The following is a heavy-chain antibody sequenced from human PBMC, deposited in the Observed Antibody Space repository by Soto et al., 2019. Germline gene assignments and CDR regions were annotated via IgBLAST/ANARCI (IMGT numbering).Heavy chain of an antibody. D-gene: IGHD1-1*01. CDR2: IWSDGNNR. CDR1: GFMFSNHG. CDR3: VRGDNWNDAAADY. J-gene: IGHJ4*01. V-gene: IGHV3-33*01. Sequence: QVQLVESGGGVVQPGRSLRLSCAASGFMFSNHGMHWVRQAPGKGLEWVAVIWSDGNNRYYADSVKGRFTISRDNSKNTLYLQMNSLSAEDTALYYCVRGDNWNDAAADYWSHGTLVTVSA.